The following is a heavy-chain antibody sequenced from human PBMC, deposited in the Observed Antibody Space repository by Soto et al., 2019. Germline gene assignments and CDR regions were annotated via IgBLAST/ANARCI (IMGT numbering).Heavy chain of an antibody. D-gene: IGHD3-22*01. J-gene: IGHJ5*02. Sequence: KPSETLSLTCTVSGGSISSGGYYWSWIRQHPGKGLEWIGYIYYSGSTYYNPSLKSRVTISVDTSKNQFSLKLSSVTAADTAVYYCARAYYYDSSGYSPCGQGTLVTVSS. CDR3: ARAYYYDSSGYSP. CDR1: GGSISSGGYY. CDR2: IYYSGST. V-gene: IGHV4-31*03.